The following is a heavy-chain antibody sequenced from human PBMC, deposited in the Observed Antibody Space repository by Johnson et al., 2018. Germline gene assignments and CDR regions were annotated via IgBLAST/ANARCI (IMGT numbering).Heavy chain of an antibody. CDR3: ARRDHDYHYMDV. Sequence: VQLVESGPGLVKPSGTLSLTCAVSGGSISNSDWWSWVRQPPGKGLEWIGEISHSGSTYYNPSLKSRVTMSVDKPKNEVSLKLTSVTSADTALLWGARRDHDYHYMDVWGKGATVTVSS. V-gene: IGHV4-4*01. D-gene: IGHD1-14*01. CDR1: GGSISNSDW. CDR2: ISHSGST. J-gene: IGHJ6*03.